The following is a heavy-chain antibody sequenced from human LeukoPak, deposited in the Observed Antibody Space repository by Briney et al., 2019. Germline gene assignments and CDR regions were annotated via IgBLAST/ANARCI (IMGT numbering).Heavy chain of an antibody. CDR3: ARDYSGYPELWGFDY. D-gene: IGHD5-12*01. J-gene: IGHJ4*02. CDR2: INPNSGGT. V-gene: IGHV1-2*02. Sequence: ASVKVSCKASGYTFTGYYMHWVRQAPGQGLERMGWINPNSGGTHYAQKFQGRVTMTRDTSFSTAYMELSRLRSDDTAVYYCARDYSGYPELWGFDYWGQGTLVTVSS. CDR1: GYTFTGYY.